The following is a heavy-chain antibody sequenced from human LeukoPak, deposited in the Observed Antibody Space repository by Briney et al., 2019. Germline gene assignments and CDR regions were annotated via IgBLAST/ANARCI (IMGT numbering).Heavy chain of an antibody. CDR2: IYYSGST. CDR3: ARPKCYGLGSYLSCWFDP. Sequence: SETLSLTCTVSGGSISSYYWSWIRQPPGKGLEWIGYIYYSGSTNYNPSLKSRVTISVDTSKNQFSLKLSSVTAADTAVYYCARPKCYGLGSYLSCWFDPWGQGTLVTVSS. J-gene: IGHJ5*02. CDR1: GGSISSYY. D-gene: IGHD3-10*01. V-gene: IGHV4-59*08.